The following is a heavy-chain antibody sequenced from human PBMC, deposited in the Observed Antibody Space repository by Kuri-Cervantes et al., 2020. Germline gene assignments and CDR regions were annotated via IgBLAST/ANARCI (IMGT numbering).Heavy chain of an antibody. CDR1: GYTFTSYY. Sequence: ASVKVSCKASGYTFTSYYMHWVRQAPGQGLEWMGIINPSGGSTIYAQKFQGRVTVSRDTSASTAYMELSSLRSEDTAVYYCAKDARAGIGEWFFDYWGQGTLVTVSS. J-gene: IGHJ4*02. CDR2: INPSGGST. V-gene: IGHV1-46*01. CDR3: AKDARAGIGEWFFDY. D-gene: IGHD3-3*01.